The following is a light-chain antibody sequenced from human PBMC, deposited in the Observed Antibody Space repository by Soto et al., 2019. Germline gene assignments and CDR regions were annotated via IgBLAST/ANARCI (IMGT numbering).Light chain of an antibody. CDR3: SAWDDSLNGVV. Sequence: QPVLTQPPSASGTPGQRVTISCFGSSSNIKGNTVNWYHQLPGTAPKLLIYSNDQRASGVPDRFSGSKSGTSASLAISGLQSEDEADYYCSAWDDSLNGVVFGGGTKLTVL. CDR1: SSNIKGNT. CDR2: SND. V-gene: IGLV1-44*01. J-gene: IGLJ2*01.